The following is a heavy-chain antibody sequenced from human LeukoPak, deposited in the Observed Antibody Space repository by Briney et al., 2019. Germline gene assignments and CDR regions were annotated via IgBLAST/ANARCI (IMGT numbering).Heavy chain of an antibody. Sequence: QPGGSLRLSCAASGFTFSSYEMNWVRQAPGKGLEWVSYISSGGRIKYYADSVKGRLTISRDNAKNSLYLQMNSLRAEDTAVYYCARDEPGIAVDVGVYWGQGTLVTVSS. CDR2: ISSGGRIK. J-gene: IGHJ4*02. V-gene: IGHV3-48*03. D-gene: IGHD6-19*01. CDR1: GFTFSSYE. CDR3: ARDEPGIAVDVGVY.